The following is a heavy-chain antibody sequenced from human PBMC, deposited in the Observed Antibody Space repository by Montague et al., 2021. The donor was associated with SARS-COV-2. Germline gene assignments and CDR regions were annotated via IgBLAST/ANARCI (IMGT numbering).Heavy chain of an antibody. CDR1: GGSISSSSYY. CDR2: IYYSGST. D-gene: IGHD3-9*01. Sequence: SETLSLTCTVSGGSISSSSYYWGWIRQPPGKGLEWIGSIYYSGSTYYNPSLKSRVTISVDTSKNQLSLKLSSVTAADTAVYYCARQDDILTGYYYYGMDVWGQGTTVTVSS. CDR3: ARQDDILTGYYYYGMDV. J-gene: IGHJ6*02. V-gene: IGHV4-39*01.